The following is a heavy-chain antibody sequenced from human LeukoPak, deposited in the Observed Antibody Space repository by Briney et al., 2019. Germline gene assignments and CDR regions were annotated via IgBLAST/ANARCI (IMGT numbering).Heavy chain of an antibody. V-gene: IGHV4-34*01. CDR2: INHIGST. D-gene: IGHD4-11*01. CDR1: GGSFSGYY. CDR3: ARTKKITVTDGMDV. J-gene: IGHJ6*02. Sequence: PSETLSLTCAVYGGSFSGYYWSWIRQPPGKGLEWIGEINHIGSTNYNPSLKSRVTISVDTSKNQFSLKLSSVTAADTAVYYCARTKKITVTDGMDVWGQGTTVTVSS.